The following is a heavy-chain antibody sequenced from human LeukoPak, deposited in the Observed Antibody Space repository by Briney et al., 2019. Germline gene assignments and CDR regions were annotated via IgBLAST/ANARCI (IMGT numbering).Heavy chain of an antibody. D-gene: IGHD3-10*01. V-gene: IGHV1-2*02. J-gene: IGHJ4*02. Sequence: ASVKVSCKASGYTFTGYYMHWVRQAPGQGLEWMGWINPNSGGTNYAQKFQGRVTMTRDTSISTAYMELSRLRSDDTAVYYCARVGPAYGSGSYYYWGQGTLVTVSS. CDR1: GYTFTGYY. CDR3: ARVGPAYGSGSYYY. CDR2: INPNSGGT.